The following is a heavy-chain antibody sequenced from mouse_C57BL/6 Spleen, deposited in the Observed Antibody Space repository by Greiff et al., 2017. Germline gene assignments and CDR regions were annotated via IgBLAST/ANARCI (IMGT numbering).Heavy chain of an antibody. D-gene: IGHD1-1*01. CDR1: GFSFNSYA. CDR3: ARNYYYDSSYGYFDV. V-gene: IGHV2-9-1*01. CDR2: IWTGGGT. J-gene: IGHJ1*03. Sequence: VQRVESGPGLVAPSQSLSIPCTVSGFSFNSYAISWVRQPPGKGLEWLGVIWTGGGTNYNAALKSRLNISKDNSKSQVFVKMNSLQSDDTARYYCARNYYYDSSYGYFDVWGTGTTVTVSS.